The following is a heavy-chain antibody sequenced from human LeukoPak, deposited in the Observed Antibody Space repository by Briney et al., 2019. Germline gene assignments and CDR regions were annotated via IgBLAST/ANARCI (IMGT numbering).Heavy chain of an antibody. CDR1: GYTFTNYG. J-gene: IGHJ4*02. D-gene: IGHD2-2*01. Sequence: ASVKVSCKASGYTFTNYGISWVRQAPGRGLEWMAWISANNGETRYAQNLQGRLTMTTDTSTSTAYMELRSLRPDDTAVYYCARVPPSAHQLLSSDYWGQGTQVTDSS. CDR2: ISANNGET. CDR3: ARVPPSAHQLLSSDY. V-gene: IGHV1-18*04.